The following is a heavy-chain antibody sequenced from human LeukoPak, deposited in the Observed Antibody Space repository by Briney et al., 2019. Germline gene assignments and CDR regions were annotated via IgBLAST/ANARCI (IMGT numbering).Heavy chain of an antibody. Sequence: GGSLRLSCAASGFAFSIYGMHWVRQAPGKGLEWVSAISGSGGSTYYTDSVKGRFTISRDNSKNTLYLQMNSLRAEDTAVYYCAKDPGYSYGILDYWGQGTLVTVSS. CDR3: AKDPGYSYGILDY. V-gene: IGHV3-23*01. CDR1: GFAFSIYG. CDR2: ISGSGGST. J-gene: IGHJ4*02. D-gene: IGHD5-18*01.